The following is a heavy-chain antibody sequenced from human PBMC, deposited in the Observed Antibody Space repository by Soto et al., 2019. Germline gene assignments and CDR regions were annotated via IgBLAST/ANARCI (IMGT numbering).Heavy chain of an antibody. CDR2: IIPIFGTA. J-gene: IGHJ6*02. CDR3: TADNIMTTDYGMDV. D-gene: IGHD4-17*01. V-gene: IGHV1-69*13. CDR1: GGTFSSYA. Sequence: SVKVSSKASGGTFSSYAISWVRQAPGQGLEWMGGIIPIFGTADYAQKFQGRVKITADESTSTAYMDLQMNSLRAEDTAVYYCTADNIMTTDYGMDVWGQGTTVTAP.